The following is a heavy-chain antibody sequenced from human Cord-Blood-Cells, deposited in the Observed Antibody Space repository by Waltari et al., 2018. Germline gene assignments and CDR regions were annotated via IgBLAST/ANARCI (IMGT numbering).Heavy chain of an antibody. CDR1: GGSISSSSYY. CDR3: ARVITMVRGVIIDY. Sequence: QLQLQESGPGLVKPSETLSLTCTVSGGSISSSSYYWGWIRQPPGKGLEWIGRIYYGGSAYVNPSLKSRVTRVVDTSKNQVSLKLGAVTAADTAVYYCARVITMVRGVIIDYWGQGTLVTVSS. J-gene: IGHJ4*02. CDR2: IYYGGSA. V-gene: IGHV4-39*07. D-gene: IGHD3-10*01.